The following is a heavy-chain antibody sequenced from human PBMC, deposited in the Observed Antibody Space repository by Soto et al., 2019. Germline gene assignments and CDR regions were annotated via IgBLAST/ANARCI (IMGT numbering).Heavy chain of an antibody. CDR3: ARVGSSGWSPDY. J-gene: IGHJ4*02. V-gene: IGHV4-59*11. CDR1: GGSISCHY. D-gene: IGHD6-19*01. Sequence: PSETLSLTCTASGGSISCHYWIWIRQSPGKGLEWIGYIFYTGSTNYNPSLKSRVTLSADTSKNQFSLRLSSVTAADTAVYYCARVGSSGWSPDYWGQGTLVTVSS. CDR2: IFYTGST.